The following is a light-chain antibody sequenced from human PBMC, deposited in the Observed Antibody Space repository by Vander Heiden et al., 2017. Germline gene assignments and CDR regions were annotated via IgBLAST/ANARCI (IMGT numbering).Light chain of an antibody. Sequence: QSALTQPASVSGSPGQSITISCTGTSSDVGGYNYVSWYQQHPGKAPKLMIYNDNNRPSGVSNRFSGSKSGNTASLTISGLQAEDEADYYCSSYTSSSTYVFGTGTKVTVL. CDR1: SSDVGGYNY. V-gene: IGLV2-14*03. CDR2: NDN. J-gene: IGLJ1*01. CDR3: SSYTSSSTYV.